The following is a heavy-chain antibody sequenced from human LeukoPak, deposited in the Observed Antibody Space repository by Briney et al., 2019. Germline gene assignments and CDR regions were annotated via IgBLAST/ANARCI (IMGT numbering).Heavy chain of an antibody. J-gene: IGHJ4*02. D-gene: IGHD1-26*01. Sequence: GESLKISCKGSGYSFTSYWIGWVRQMPGKGLEWMGIIYPGDSDTRYSPSFQGQVTISADKSISTAYLQWSSLKASDTAMYYCARLGSASNLYSGFDYWGQGTLATVSS. CDR1: GYSFTSYW. CDR2: IYPGDSDT. V-gene: IGHV5-51*01. CDR3: ARLGSASNLYSGFDY.